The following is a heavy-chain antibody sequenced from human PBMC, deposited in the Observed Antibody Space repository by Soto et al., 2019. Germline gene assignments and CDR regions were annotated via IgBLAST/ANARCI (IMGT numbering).Heavy chain of an antibody. D-gene: IGHD4-17*01. CDR2: ISYDGSNK. V-gene: IGHV3-30-3*01. CDR1: GFTFSSYA. J-gene: IGHJ2*01. Sequence: QVQLVESGGGVVQPVRSLRLSCAASGFTFSSYAMHWVRQAPGKGLEWVAVISYDGSNKYYADSVKGRFTISRDNSKNTLYLQMNSLRAEDTAVYYCARVEMLQLRGYWYFDLWGRGTLVTVSS. CDR3: ARVEMLQLRGYWYFDL.